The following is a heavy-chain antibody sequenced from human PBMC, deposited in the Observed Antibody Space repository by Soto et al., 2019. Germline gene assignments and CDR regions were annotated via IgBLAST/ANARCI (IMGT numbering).Heavy chain of an antibody. CDR2: IIPIVGLT. CDR3: ARPTGGHDAGGNYMDV. CDR1: GGSLSSYP. J-gene: IGHJ6*03. V-gene: IGHV1-69*02. D-gene: IGHD2-8*02. Sequence: QVQLLQSGSEVKKPGSSVKVSCRASGGSLSSYPVTWVRQAPGQGLEWMGRIIPIVGLTNYAQKFPGRVTITADKSTPTAYMELTSLRSDDTAVYYCARPTGGHDAGGNYMDVWGKGTTVIVSS.